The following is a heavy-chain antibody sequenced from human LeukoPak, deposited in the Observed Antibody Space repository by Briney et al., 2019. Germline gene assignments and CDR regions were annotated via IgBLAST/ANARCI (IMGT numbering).Heavy chain of an antibody. CDR2: INHSGST. CDR1: GGSFSGYY. D-gene: IGHD3-16*02. CDR3: ARVGVTFGGVIVFDY. J-gene: IGHJ4*02. Sequence: SETLSLTCAVYGGSFSGYYWSWIRQPPGKGLEWIGEINHSGSTDYNPSLKSRVTISVDTSKNQFSLKLSSVTAADTAVYYCARVGVTFGGVIVFDYWGQGTLVTVSS. V-gene: IGHV4-34*01.